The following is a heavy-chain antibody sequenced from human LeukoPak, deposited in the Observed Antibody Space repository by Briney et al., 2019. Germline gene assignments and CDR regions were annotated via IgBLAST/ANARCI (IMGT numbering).Heavy chain of an antibody. CDR2: ISAYNGNT. D-gene: IGHD3-10*01. CDR3: ARDGDYFYGSGSYRDY. Sequence: ASVKVSFKASGYTFTSYGISWVRQAPGQGLEWMGWISAYNGNTNYAQKLQGRVTMTTDTSTSTAYMELRSLRSDDTAVYYCARDGDYFYGSGSYRDYWGQGTLVTVSS. CDR1: GYTFTSYG. V-gene: IGHV1-18*04. J-gene: IGHJ4*02.